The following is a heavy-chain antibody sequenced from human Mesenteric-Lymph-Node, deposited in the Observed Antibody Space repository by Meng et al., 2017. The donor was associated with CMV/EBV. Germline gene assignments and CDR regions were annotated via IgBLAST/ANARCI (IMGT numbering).Heavy chain of an antibody. J-gene: IGHJ4*02. CDR3: AKDVRSGVGPSFFDY. CDR2: IRWNSGSI. Sequence: GGSLRLSCAASGFTFDGYAMHWVRQAPGKGLEWVSGIRWNSGSIGYADSVKGRLTISRDNAKNSMYLQMNSLRDEDTALYYCAKDVRSGVGPSFFDYWGQGTLVTVSS. CDR1: GFTFDGYA. V-gene: IGHV3-9*01. D-gene: IGHD3-16*01.